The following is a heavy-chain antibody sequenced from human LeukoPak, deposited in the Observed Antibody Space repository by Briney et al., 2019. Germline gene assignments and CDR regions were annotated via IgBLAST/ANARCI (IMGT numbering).Heavy chain of an antibody. J-gene: IGHJ4*02. Sequence: TPGGSLRLSCAASGFTFSDYSMHWVRQAPGKGLEWVSSISSGSTYKYSAGSLKGRFTISRDNAKNSLYLQMNSLRAEDSAVYYCTRGPTLIGVAGTWPLDYWGQGTLVTVSS. D-gene: IGHD6-19*01. CDR3: TRGPTLIGVAGTWPLDY. CDR1: GFTFSDYS. V-gene: IGHV3-21*01. CDR2: ISSGSTYK.